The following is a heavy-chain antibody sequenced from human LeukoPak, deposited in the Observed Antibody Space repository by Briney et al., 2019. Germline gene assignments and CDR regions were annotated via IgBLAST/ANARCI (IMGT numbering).Heavy chain of an antibody. D-gene: IGHD3-10*01. CDR2: ISYDGSNK. J-gene: IGHJ4*02. V-gene: IGHV3-30-3*01. Sequence: GGSLRLSCAASGFTFSSYAMHWVRQAPGKRLEWVAVISYDGSNKYYADSVKGRFTISRDNSKNTLYLQMNSLRAEDTAVYYCATSSGENPFDYWGQGTLVTVSS. CDR3: ATSSGENPFDY. CDR1: GFTFSSYA.